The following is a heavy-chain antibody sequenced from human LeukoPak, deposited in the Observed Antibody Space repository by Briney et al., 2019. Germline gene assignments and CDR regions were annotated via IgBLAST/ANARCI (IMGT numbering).Heavy chain of an antibody. D-gene: IGHD5-12*01. CDR2: ISSSGSTM. CDR3: ARDFHPWIPFDY. CDR1: GFTFSSYE. V-gene: IGHV3-48*03. J-gene: IGHJ4*02. Sequence: GGSLRLSCAASGFTFSSYEMNWVRQAPGKGLEWVSYISSSGSTMYYADSVKGRFTISRDNAKNSLYLQMNSLRVEDTAVYYCARDFHPWIPFDYWGQGTLVTVSS.